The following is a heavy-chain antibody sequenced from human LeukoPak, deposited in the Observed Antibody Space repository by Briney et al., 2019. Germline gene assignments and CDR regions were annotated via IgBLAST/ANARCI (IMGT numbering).Heavy chain of an antibody. Sequence: GGSLRLSCAASGFTFSSYAMHWVRQAPGKGLEGVAFIRYDGSNKYYADSVKGRFTISRDNSKNTLYLQMNSLRAEDTAVYYCAKGREAYDFWSGYYKDYWGQGTLVTVSS. CDR1: GFTFSSYA. J-gene: IGHJ4*02. CDR3: AKGREAYDFWSGYYKDY. V-gene: IGHV3-30*02. D-gene: IGHD3-3*01. CDR2: IRYDGSNK.